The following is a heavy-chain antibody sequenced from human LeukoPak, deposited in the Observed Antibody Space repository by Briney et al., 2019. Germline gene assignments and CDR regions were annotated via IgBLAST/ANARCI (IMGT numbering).Heavy chain of an antibody. CDR1: GGTFSSYA. CDR3: ARASHYYDSSGPNLGY. Sequence: SVKVSCKASGGTFSSYAISWVRQAPGQGLEWMGGIIPIFGTANYAQKFQGRVTITADESTSTAYMELSSLRSEDTAVYYCARASHYYDSSGPNLGYWGQGTLVTVSS. V-gene: IGHV1-69*13. CDR2: IIPIFGTA. J-gene: IGHJ4*02. D-gene: IGHD3-22*01.